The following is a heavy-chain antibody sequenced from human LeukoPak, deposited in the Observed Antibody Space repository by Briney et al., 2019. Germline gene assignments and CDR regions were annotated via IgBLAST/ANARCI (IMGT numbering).Heavy chain of an antibody. CDR1: GFTFISYA. J-gene: IGHJ1*01. Sequence: RRALRVSFAASGFTFISYAMHWVRPAPGRGLEWVAVISYDGSNKYYAAFVKGRLTIYSDNSKNTLYLKMNSHRDEETAVQYCARDVSDTVVVVAATLTYLQHWGQGTLVTVSS. V-gene: IGHV3-30-3*01. D-gene: IGHD2-15*01. CDR3: ARDVSDTVVVVAATLTYLQH. CDR2: ISYDGSNK.